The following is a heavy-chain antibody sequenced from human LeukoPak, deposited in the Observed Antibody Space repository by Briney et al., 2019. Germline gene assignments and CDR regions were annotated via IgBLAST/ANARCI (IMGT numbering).Heavy chain of an antibody. V-gene: IGHV4-38-2*02. J-gene: IGHJ4*02. CDR2: IYHSGST. Sequence: TSETLSLTCTVSGYSISSGYYWGWIRQPPGKRLEWIGSIYHSGSTYYNPSLKSRVTISVDTSKNQFSLKLSSVTAADTAVYYCARDPLDYWGQGTLVTVSS. CDR3: ARDPLDY. CDR1: GYSISSGYY.